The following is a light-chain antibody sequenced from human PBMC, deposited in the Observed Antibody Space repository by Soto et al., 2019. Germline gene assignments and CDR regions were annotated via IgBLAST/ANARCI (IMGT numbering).Light chain of an antibody. CDR2: NTY. J-gene: IGLJ2*01. CDR1: SGSVSTSYY. V-gene: IGLV8-61*01. CDR3: VLYMGSGISV. Sequence: QAVVTQEPSFSVSPGGTVTLTCGLSSGSVSTSYYPSWYQQTPGQSPRALIYNTYTRSSGVPDRFSGSILGNKAALTITGAQADDGSDYYCVLYMGSGISVFGGGTQLTVL.